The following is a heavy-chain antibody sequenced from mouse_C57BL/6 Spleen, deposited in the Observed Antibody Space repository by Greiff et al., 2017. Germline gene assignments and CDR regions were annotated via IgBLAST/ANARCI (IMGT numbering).Heavy chain of an antibody. V-gene: IGHV1-4*01. CDR2: INPSRGYT. Sequence: VQLQQSGAELARPGASVKMSCKASGYTFTSYTMHWVKQRPGQGLEWIGYINPSRGYTKYNQKFKDKATLTADKSSSTAYMQLSSLTSEDSAVYDCARGGYGSKGYFDVWGTGTTVTVSS. J-gene: IGHJ1*03. D-gene: IGHD1-1*01. CDR1: GYTFTSYT. CDR3: ARGGYGSKGYFDV.